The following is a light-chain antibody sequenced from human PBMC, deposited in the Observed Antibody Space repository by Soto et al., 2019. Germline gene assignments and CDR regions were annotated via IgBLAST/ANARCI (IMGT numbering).Light chain of an antibody. CDR3: LQDYNYPSIT. Sequence: AIQMTQSPSSLSASVGDRVTITCRASQGIRNDLGWYQQKPGKAPKLLIYAASSLQSVVPSRFSGSGSGTDFTLTISSLQPEDFATYYCLQDYNYPSITFGQGTRLEIK. CDR2: AAS. CDR1: QGIRND. J-gene: IGKJ5*01. V-gene: IGKV1-6*01.